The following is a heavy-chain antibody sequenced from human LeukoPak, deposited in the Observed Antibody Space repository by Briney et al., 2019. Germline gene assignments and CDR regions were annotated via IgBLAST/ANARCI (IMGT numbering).Heavy chain of an antibody. D-gene: IGHD1-26*01. CDR2: ISSSGSTI. J-gene: IGHJ6*03. CDR3: ARVAKVGANYYYYMDV. V-gene: IGHV3-48*04. Sequence: GGSLRLSCAASGFTFSSYSMNWVRQAPGKGLEWVSYISSSGSTIYYADSVKGRFTISRDNAKNSLYLQMNSLRAEDTAVYYCARVAKVGANYYYYMDVWGKGTTVTVSS. CDR1: GFTFSSYS.